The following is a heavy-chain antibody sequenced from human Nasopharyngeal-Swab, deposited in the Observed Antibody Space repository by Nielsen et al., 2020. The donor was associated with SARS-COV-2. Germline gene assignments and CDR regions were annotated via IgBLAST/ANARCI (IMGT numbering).Heavy chain of an antibody. Sequence: WVRQAPGQGLEWMGRINPNSGGTNYAQKFQGRVTMTRDTSISTAYMELSRLRSDDTAVYYCARDRGYSYGDPLSYFDYWGQGTLVTVSS. J-gene: IGHJ4*02. D-gene: IGHD5-18*01. CDR2: INPNSGGT. V-gene: IGHV1-2*06. CDR3: ARDRGYSYGDPLSYFDY.